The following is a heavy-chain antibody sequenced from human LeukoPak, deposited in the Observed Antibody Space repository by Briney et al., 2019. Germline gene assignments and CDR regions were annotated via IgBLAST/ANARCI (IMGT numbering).Heavy chain of an antibody. J-gene: IGHJ6*02. CDR2: INPNSGGT. CDR1: GGTFSSYA. CDR3: ARDRGWGSYTSYYGMDV. Sequence: ASVKVSCKASGGTFSSYAISWVRQAPGQGLEWMGWINPNSGGTNYTQKFQGRVTMTRDTSISTAYMELSRLRSDDTAVYYCARDRGWGSYTSYYGMDVWGQGTTVTVSS. V-gene: IGHV1-2*02. D-gene: IGHD1-26*01.